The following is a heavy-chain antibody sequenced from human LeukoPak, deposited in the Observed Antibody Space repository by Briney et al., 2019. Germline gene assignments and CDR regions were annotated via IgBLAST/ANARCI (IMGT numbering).Heavy chain of an antibody. Sequence: KTSETLSLTCTVSGGSISNYWWSWIRQPPGKGLEWIGYVFDSGVTNYNPSLKSRVTISVDTSKNQFSLKLSSVTAADTAVYYCASSGYYFLPFDYWGQGTLVTVSS. V-gene: IGHV4-59*08. CDR3: ASSGYYFLPFDY. D-gene: IGHD3-22*01. CDR1: GGSISNYW. J-gene: IGHJ4*02. CDR2: VFDSGVT.